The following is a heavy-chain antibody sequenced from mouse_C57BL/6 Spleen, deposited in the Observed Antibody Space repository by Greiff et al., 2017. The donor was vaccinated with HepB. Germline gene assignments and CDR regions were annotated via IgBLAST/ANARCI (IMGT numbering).Heavy chain of an antibody. CDR3: ARGFITTVVRSYAMDY. CDR2: IYPGSGNT. V-gene: IGHV1-76*01. Sequence: VQLQESGAELVRPGASVKLSCKASGYTFTDYYINWVKQRPGQGLEWIARIYPGSGNTYYNEKFKGKATLTAEKSSSTAYMQLSSLTSEDSAVYFCARGFITTVVRSYAMDYWGQGTSVTVSS. J-gene: IGHJ4*01. CDR1: GYTFTDYY. D-gene: IGHD1-1*01.